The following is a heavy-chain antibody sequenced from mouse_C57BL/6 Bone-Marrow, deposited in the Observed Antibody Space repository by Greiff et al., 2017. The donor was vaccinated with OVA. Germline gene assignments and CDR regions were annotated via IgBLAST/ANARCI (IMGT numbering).Heavy chain of an antibody. V-gene: IGHV1-80*01. D-gene: IGHD1-1*01. J-gene: IGHJ1*03. CDR2: IYPGDGDT. CDR3: ARGGYYYGSSYGYFDV. Sequence: VQGVESGAELVKPGASVKISCKASGYAFSSYWMNWVKQRPGKGLEWIGQIYPGDGDTNYNGKFKGKATLTADKSSSTAYMQLSSLTSEDSAVYFCARGGYYYGSSYGYFDVWGTGTTVTVSS. CDR1: GYAFSSYW.